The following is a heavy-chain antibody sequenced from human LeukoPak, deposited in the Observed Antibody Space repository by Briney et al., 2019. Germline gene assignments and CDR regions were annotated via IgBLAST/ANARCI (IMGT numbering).Heavy chain of an antibody. CDR1: GFTFSNYW. J-gene: IGHJ4*02. CDR3: VRSAFHAGSGNYYDY. Sequence: HPGGSLRLSCAASGFTFSNYWIHWVRQAPGKRLVWVSRIDNAGSIMTYADSVKGRFTISRDNAENTLYLQMNSLRVEDTAVYYCVRSAFHAGSGNYYDYWGQGTLVTVSS. CDR2: IDNAGSIM. D-gene: IGHD3-22*01. V-gene: IGHV3-74*03.